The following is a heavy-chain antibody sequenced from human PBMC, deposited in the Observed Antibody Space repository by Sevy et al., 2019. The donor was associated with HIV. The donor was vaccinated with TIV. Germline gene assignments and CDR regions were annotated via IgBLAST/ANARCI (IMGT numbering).Heavy chain of an antibody. D-gene: IGHD4-17*01. V-gene: IGHV1-18*04. CDR1: GYAFSSYG. CDR2: ISAYNSKT. CDR3: ARLGWERVDDYGGNWDY. Sequence: ASVKVSCKASGYAFSSYGISWVRQAPGQGLEWMGWISAYNSKTNYEQNLQGRVTVTTDASTSTAYMELRSLRSDDTAVYYCARLGWERVDDYGGNWDYWGQGTLVTVSS. J-gene: IGHJ4*02.